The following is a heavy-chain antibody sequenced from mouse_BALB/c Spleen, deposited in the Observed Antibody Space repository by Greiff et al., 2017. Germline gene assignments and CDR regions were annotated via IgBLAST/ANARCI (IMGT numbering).Heavy chain of an antibody. CDR3: ARGPYYGNYGYAMDY. CDR2: IWGDGST. J-gene: IGHJ4*01. Sequence: QVQLKESGPGLVAPSQSLSITCTVSGFSLTGYGVNWVRQPPGKGLEWLGMIWGDGSTDYNSALKSRLSISKDNSKSQVFLKMNSLQTDDTARYYCARGPYYGNYGYAMDYWGQGTSVTVSS. V-gene: IGHV2-6-7*01. D-gene: IGHD2-10*01. CDR1: GFSLTGYG.